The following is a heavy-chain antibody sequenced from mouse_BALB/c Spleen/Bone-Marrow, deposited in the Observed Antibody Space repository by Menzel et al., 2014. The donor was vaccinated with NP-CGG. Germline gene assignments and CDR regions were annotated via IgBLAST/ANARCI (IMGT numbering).Heavy chain of an antibody. D-gene: IGHD2-4*01. CDR2: INPYNGGT. Sequence: EVQRVESGPELVKPGASMKISCKASGYSFTGYTMNWVKQSHGKNLEWIGLINPYNGGTNYNQKFKGKATLTVDKSSSTAYMELLSLTSEDSAVYYCARRNDYDGGASTAMDYWGQGTSVTVSS. CDR3: ARRNDYDGGASTAMDY. V-gene: IGHV1-18*01. CDR1: GYSFTGYT. J-gene: IGHJ4*01.